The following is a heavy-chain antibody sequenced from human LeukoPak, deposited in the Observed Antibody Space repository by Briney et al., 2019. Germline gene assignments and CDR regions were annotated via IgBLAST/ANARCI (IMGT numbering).Heavy chain of an antibody. CDR3: ARGRGWGILDS. D-gene: IGHD6-19*01. Sequence: ASVKVSCKASGGTFSSYAISWVRQATGQGLEWMGWMNPNSGNTGYAQKFQGRVTMTRNTSIDTAYMELSSLTFDDTAIYYCARGRGWGILDSWGQGHLVTVSS. J-gene: IGHJ4*02. CDR1: GGTFSSYA. V-gene: IGHV1-8*02. CDR2: MNPNSGNT.